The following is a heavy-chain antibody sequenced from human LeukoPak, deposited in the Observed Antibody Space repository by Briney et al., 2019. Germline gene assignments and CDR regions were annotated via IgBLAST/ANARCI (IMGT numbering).Heavy chain of an antibody. V-gene: IGHV3-21*01. D-gene: IGHD3-3*01. Sequence: GGSLRLSCAASGFTFSSYSMNWVRQAPGKGLEWVSSISGSSSYIYYADSVKGRFTISRDNAKNSLYLQMNSLRAEDTAVYYCARDHTYYDFWSGYSDWGQGTLVTVSS. CDR1: GFTFSSYS. CDR3: ARDHTYYDFWSGYSD. CDR2: ISGSSSYI. J-gene: IGHJ4*02.